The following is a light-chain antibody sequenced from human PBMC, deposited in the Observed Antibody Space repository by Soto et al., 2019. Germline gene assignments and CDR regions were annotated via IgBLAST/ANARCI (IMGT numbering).Light chain of an antibody. CDR2: GAS. J-gene: IGKJ1*01. CDR3: QQYNDWPPKRT. CDR1: QSITTN. V-gene: IGKV3-15*01. Sequence: EVVMTQSPVTLSVSPGERATLSCRASQSITTNLAWYQQKPDQAPRLLIYGASTRATGVPARFSGSGSGTQFTLTINSLQSEDFAVYYCQQYNDWPPKRTFGQGTKVDIK.